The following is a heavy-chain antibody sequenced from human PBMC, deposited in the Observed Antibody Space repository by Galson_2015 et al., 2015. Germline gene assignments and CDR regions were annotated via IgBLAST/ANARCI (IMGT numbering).Heavy chain of an antibody. CDR1: GFTFSGSA. CDR3: VIVATTDYYYYGMDV. V-gene: IGHV3-73*01. CDR2: IRSKANSYAT. D-gene: IGHD5-12*01. Sequence: SLRLSCAASGFTFSGSAMHWVRQASGKGLEWVGRIRSKANSYATAYAASVKGRFTISRDDSKNTAYLQMNSLKTEDTAVYYCVIVATTDYYYYGMDVWGQGTTVTVSS. J-gene: IGHJ6*02.